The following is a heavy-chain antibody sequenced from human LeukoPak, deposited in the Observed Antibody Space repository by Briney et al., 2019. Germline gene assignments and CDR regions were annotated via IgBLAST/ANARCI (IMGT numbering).Heavy chain of an antibody. Sequence: GGSLRLSCAASGFTLSSYAIHRVRQAPGKGLELVAVMSFDVRNTYYSEAVKGRFTITRDNFRNTLYLQMNSLRTEDTAVYYCAFLEGYSYGTGSSYGTDVWGQGTAVTVS. CDR1: GFTLSSYA. CDR2: MSFDVRNT. D-gene: IGHD5-18*01. CDR3: AFLEGYSYGTGSSYGTDV. J-gene: IGHJ6*02. V-gene: IGHV3-30*03.